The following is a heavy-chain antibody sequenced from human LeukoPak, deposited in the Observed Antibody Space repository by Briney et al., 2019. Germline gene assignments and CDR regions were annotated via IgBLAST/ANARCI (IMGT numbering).Heavy chain of an antibody. Sequence: GGSLRLSCAASGFTFSSYAMSWVRQAPGKGLEWVSAISGSGGSTYYADSVKGRFTISRDDSKNTLYLQMNSLRVDDTTLYYCAKADNWGSGYYFDYWGQGTLVTVSS. J-gene: IGHJ4*02. D-gene: IGHD7-27*01. CDR3: AKADNWGSGYYFDY. CDR2: ISGSGGST. CDR1: GFTFSSYA. V-gene: IGHV3-23*01.